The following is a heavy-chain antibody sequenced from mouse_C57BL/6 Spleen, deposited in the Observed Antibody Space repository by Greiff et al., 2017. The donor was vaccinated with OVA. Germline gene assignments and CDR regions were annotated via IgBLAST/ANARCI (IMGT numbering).Heavy chain of an antibody. V-gene: IGHV1-39*01. J-gene: IGHJ3*01. D-gene: IGHD2-1*01. CDR3: AREDGNTCFAY. CDR1: GYSFTDYN. Sequence: EVQLQQSGPELVKPGASVKISCKASGYSFTDYNMNWVKQSTGKSLEWIGVINPNYGTTSYNQKIKGKATLTVDQASSTGYMKLNSLTSEDSAVYYGAREDGNTCFAYWGQGTLVTVSA. CDR2: INPNYGTT.